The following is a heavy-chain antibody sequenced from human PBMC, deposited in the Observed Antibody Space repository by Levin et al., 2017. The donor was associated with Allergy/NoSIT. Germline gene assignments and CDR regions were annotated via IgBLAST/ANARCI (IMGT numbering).Heavy chain of an antibody. CDR1: GFTFSSYW. V-gene: IGHV3-7*01. CDR3: ASSLYSSSCLTY. D-gene: IGHD6-13*01. CDR2: IKQDGSEK. J-gene: IGHJ4*02. Sequence: GESLKISCAASGFTFSSYWMSWVRQAPGKGLEWVANIKQDGSEKYYVDSVKGRFTISRDNAKNSLYLQMNSLRAEDTAVYYCASSLYSSSCLTYWGQGTLVTVSS.